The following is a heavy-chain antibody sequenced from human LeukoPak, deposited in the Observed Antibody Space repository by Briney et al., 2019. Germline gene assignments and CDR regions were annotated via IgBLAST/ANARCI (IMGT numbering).Heavy chain of an antibody. J-gene: IGHJ6*03. Sequence: ASVKVSCKASGYTFTNYGISWVRQAPGQGLEWMGWISTYNGNTNYAQKLQGRVTMTTDTSTSTAYMELRSLRSDDTAVYYCARGGSSSWYWWELLSYYYMDVWGKGTTVTVSS. CDR2: ISTYNGNT. CDR3: ARGGSSSWYWWELLSYYYMDV. D-gene: IGHD6-13*01. CDR1: GYTFTNYG. V-gene: IGHV1-18*01.